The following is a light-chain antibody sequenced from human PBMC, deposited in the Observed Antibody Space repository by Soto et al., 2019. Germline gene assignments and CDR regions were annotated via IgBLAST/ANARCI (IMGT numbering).Light chain of an antibody. J-gene: IGKJ5*01. CDR3: LQDYSSPIT. V-gene: IGKV1-6*02. CDR1: QDISND. CDR2: AAS. Sequence: AIRATQSPSSLSASVGDKITITCRASQDISNDLGWFQQKPGKAPKLLIYAASILQTGVPSRFSGSGSGSAFSLTITSLQPEDFATYYCLQDYSSPITSGHGTLPEI.